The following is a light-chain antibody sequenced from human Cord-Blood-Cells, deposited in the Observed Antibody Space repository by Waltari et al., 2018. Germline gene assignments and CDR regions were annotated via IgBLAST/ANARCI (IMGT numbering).Light chain of an antibody. CDR2: DVS. CDR3: ISYTSSSTVV. Sequence: QSALTQPASVSGSPGQSITISCTGTSSDVGGYNYVSWYQKHPGKAPKLMIYDVSNRPSGFSTRFSGSKSGNTASLTISVLQAEDDADYYCISYTSSSTVVFGGGTKLTVL. CDR1: SSDVGGYNY. V-gene: IGLV2-14*01. J-gene: IGLJ2*01.